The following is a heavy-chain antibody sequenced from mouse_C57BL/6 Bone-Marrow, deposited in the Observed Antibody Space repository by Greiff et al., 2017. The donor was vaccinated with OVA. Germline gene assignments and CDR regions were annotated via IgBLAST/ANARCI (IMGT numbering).Heavy chain of an antibody. Sequence: VQLQQPGAELVKPGASVKLSCKASGYTFTSYWMQWVKQRPGQGLEWIGEIDPSDSYTNYNQKFKGKATLDVDTSSSTAYMQLSSLTSEDSAVYYCARDGSSPYAMDYWGQGTSVTVSS. V-gene: IGHV1-50*01. CDR3: ARDGSSPYAMDY. CDR2: IDPSDSYT. D-gene: IGHD1-1*01. CDR1: GYTFTSYW. J-gene: IGHJ4*01.